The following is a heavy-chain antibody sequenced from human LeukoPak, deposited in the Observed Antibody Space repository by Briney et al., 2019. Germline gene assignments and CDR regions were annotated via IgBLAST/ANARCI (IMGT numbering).Heavy chain of an antibody. V-gene: IGHV3-74*03. CDR2: INIDGSDP. CDR1: GLTFNNYW. D-gene: IGHD2-2*03. J-gene: IGHJ1*01. CDR3: AISRWSGYCSE. Sequence: RGSLRLSCAASGLTFNNYWVHWVRQVPGKGLVWVSRINIDGSDPTYADSVEGRFTISRDSAENTVHLQMSSLRAEDTAMYYCAISRWSGYCSEWGQGTLVIVSS.